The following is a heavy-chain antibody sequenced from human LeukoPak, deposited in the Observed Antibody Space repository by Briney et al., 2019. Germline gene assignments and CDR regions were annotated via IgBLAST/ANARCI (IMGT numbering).Heavy chain of an antibody. V-gene: IGHV4-34*01. Sequence: SETLSLTCAVYGGSFSGYYWSWIRQPPGKGLEWIGEINHSGSTNYNPSLKSRVTISVDTSKNQFSLKLSSVTAADTAVYYCARRERYCGSTSCFLFKAAFDIWGQGTMVTVSS. CDR3: ARRERYCGSTSCFLFKAAFDI. D-gene: IGHD2-2*01. J-gene: IGHJ3*02. CDR1: GGSFSGYY. CDR2: INHSGST.